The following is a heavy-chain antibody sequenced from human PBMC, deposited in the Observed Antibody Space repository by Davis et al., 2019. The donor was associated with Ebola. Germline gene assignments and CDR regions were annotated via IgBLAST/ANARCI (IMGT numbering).Heavy chain of an antibody. J-gene: IGHJ4*02. CDR3: ARDSSYDSSGYYDY. CDR2: IYYSGST. V-gene: IGHV4-59*01. Sequence: SETLSLTCTVSGGSISSYYWSWIRQPPGKGLEWVGYIYYSGSTNYNPSLKSRVTISGDTSKNQFSLKLSSVTAADTAVYYFARDSSYDSSGYYDYWGQGTLVTVSS. CDR1: GGSISSYY. D-gene: IGHD3-22*01.